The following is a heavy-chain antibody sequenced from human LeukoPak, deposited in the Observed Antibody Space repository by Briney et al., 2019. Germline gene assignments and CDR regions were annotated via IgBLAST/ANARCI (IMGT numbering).Heavy chain of an antibody. Sequence: GSSVKVSSKASGGTFNSYGFSWVRQAPGQGLEWMGGIIPIFGATKYGQRFQGRITITTDESTSTSYMELSSLRSEDTAVYYCARVDWMVSTLGPIDTWGQGTLVSVSS. CDR2: IIPIFGAT. D-gene: IGHD5/OR15-5a*01. CDR1: GGTFNSYG. J-gene: IGHJ5*02. CDR3: ARVDWMVSTLGPIDT. V-gene: IGHV1-69*05.